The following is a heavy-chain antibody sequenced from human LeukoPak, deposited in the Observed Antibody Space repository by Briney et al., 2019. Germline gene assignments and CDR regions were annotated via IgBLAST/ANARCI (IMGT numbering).Heavy chain of an antibody. J-gene: IGHJ4*02. CDR1: GYRFTTFW. Sequence: GESLKISCKASGYRFTTFWIGWVRQVPGKGLEWMAIIYPGESDVRYSPSFEGRVTISVDKSISTAYLQWSRLEASDTAMYYCVRASASGWYYFDYWGLGTLVTVSS. CDR2: IYPGESDV. CDR3: VRASASGWYYFDY. V-gene: IGHV5-51*01. D-gene: IGHD6-19*01.